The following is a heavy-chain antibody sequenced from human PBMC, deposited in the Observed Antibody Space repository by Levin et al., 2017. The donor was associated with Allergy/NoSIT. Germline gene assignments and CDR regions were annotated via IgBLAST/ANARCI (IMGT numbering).Heavy chain of an antibody. CDR3: ARDGIWEWFGWAEIYGMDG. CDR2: INPNSGGT. J-gene: IGHJ6*02. Sequence: ASVKVSCKASGYTFTGYYMHWVRQAPGQGLEWMGWINPNSGGTNYAQKFQGRVTMTRDTSISTAYMELSRLRSDDTAVYYCARDGIWEWFGWAEIYGMDGWGQGTTVTVSS. CDR1: GYTFTGYY. D-gene: IGHD3-3*01. V-gene: IGHV1-2*02.